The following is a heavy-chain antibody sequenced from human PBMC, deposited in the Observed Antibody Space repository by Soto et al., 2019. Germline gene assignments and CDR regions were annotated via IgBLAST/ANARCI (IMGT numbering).Heavy chain of an antibody. D-gene: IGHD3-16*02. CDR2: ISYDGSNK. CDR1: GFTFSSYA. J-gene: IGHJ4*02. V-gene: IGHV3-30-3*01. CDR3: ARRGESYVWGSYRYTGFDY. Sequence: GESLKISCAASGFTFSSYAMHWVRQAPGKGLEWVAVISYDGSNKYYADSVKGRFTISRDNSKNTLYLQMNSLRAEDTAVYYCARRGESYVWGSYRYTGFDYWGQGTLVTVSS.